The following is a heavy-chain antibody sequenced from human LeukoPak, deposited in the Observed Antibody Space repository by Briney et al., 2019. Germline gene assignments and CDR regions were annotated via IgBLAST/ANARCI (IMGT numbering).Heavy chain of an antibody. CDR3: AKRKGYSSGPFDY. CDR2: ITASGGVT. D-gene: IGHD6-19*01. Sequence: GSLRLSCAASGFTFSSYVMSWVRQAPGKGLQWASSITASGGVTYYADSVKGRFTISRDNSKNTVYLQMNSLRAGDTAVYYCAKRKGYSSGPFDYWGQGTLVTVSS. CDR1: GFTFSSYV. V-gene: IGHV3-23*01. J-gene: IGHJ4*02.